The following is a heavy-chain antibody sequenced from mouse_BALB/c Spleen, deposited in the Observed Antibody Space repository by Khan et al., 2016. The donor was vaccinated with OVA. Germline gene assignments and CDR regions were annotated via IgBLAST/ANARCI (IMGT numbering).Heavy chain of an antibody. CDR1: GYTFTSYW. D-gene: IGHD1-1*01. J-gene: IGHJ4*01. CDR2: IAPGSGST. V-gene: IGHV1S41*01. CDR3: ARCNYYGRSLYAMDY. Sequence: DLVKPGASVKLSCKASGYTFTSYWINWIKQRTGQGLEWIGRIAPGSGSTSYNEMFKNKAILTVDTFSSTAYIQFSSLSSEDSAVFFCARCNYYGRSLYAMDYWVQGTSVTVSS.